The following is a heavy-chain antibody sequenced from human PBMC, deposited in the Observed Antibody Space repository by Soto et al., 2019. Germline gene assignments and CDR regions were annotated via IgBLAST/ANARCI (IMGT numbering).Heavy chain of an antibody. J-gene: IGHJ4*02. V-gene: IGHV3-7*05. Sequence: GGSLRLSCAASGFTFSTYWLSWVRQAPGKGLEWVANIKQDGSEKYYVDSVKGRFTISRDNAKNSLYLQMSSLRAEDTAVYYCARVEESDNSAYRPVDYWGQGTQVTVSS. CDR2: IKQDGSEK. CDR3: ARVEESDNSAYRPVDY. D-gene: IGHD3-22*01. CDR1: GFTFSTYW.